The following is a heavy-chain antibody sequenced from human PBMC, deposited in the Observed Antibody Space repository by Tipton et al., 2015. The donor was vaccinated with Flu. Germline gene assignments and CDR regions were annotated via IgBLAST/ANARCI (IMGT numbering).Heavy chain of an antibody. CDR1: GGSISNYY. Sequence: LSCTVAGGSISNYYWSWVRQPAGKRLQWIGLVHTSGNTHYDPSFESRVTISLDTSKSQFSLKLRSVTAADTAVYFCARGMASGATYFDYWGPGTLVTVSS. CDR3: ARGMASGATYFDY. V-gene: IGHV4-4*07. CDR2: VHTSGNT. D-gene: IGHD6-19*01. J-gene: IGHJ4*02.